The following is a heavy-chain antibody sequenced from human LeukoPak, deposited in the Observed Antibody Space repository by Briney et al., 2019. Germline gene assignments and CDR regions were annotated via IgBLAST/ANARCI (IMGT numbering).Heavy chain of an antibody. D-gene: IGHD3-10*01. CDR2: ISSSGSTI. V-gene: IGHV3-48*03. J-gene: IGHJ5*02. CDR3: ALGGGSGSYYNTPFDP. Sequence: PGGSLRLSCAASGFTFSDYEMNWVRQAPGKGLEWVSYISSSGSTIYYADSVKGRFTISRDNSKNTLYLQMNSLRAEDTAVYYCALGGGSGSYYNTPFDPWGQGTLVTVSS. CDR1: GFTFSDYE.